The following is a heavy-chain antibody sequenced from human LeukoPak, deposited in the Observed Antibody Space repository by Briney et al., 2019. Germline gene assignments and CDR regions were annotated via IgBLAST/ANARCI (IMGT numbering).Heavy chain of an antibody. V-gene: IGHV4-59*01. CDR3: ARFSYDSGGNYFAY. CDR2: IYYTGST. CDR1: GGSISSYF. Sequence: PSETQSLTCTVSGGSISSYFWSWIRQPPGKGLEWIGHIYYTGSTTYNSSLKSRVTISVDTSKNQYSLKLNSVTAADTAVYYCARFSYDSGGNYFAYWGRGTLVTVSS. D-gene: IGHD3-22*01. J-gene: IGHJ4*02.